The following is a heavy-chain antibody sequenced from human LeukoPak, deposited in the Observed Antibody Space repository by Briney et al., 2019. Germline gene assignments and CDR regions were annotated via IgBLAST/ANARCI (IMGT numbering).Heavy chain of an antibody. D-gene: IGHD2-15*01. CDR1: GFTFSSYS. CDR3: ARGYCIGGSCFVFDC. J-gene: IGHJ4*02. Sequence: GGSLRLSCAASGFTFSSYSMNWVRQAPGKGLEWVSGISGSGSSTYYADSVKGRFTLSRDYPKNTLYLQMNSLRAEDTAVYYCARGYCIGGSCFVFDCWGQGTLVTVSS. V-gene: IGHV3-23*01. CDR2: ISGSGSST.